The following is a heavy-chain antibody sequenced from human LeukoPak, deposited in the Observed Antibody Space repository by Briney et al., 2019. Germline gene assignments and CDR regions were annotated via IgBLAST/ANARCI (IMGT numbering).Heavy chain of an antibody. V-gene: IGHV3-30*02. Sequence: PGGSLRLSCAAPGFPFISYAMSGVRQAPGKGLEWVAFTNYDGSDRCYADSVKGRFTVSRDNPKNTLYLQMNSLRTEDTAVYYCAKDLPDRYSLEYWGQGTMVTVPS. D-gene: IGHD2-15*01. J-gene: IGHJ4*02. CDR3: AKDLPDRYSLEY. CDR1: GFPFISYA. CDR2: TNYDGSDR.